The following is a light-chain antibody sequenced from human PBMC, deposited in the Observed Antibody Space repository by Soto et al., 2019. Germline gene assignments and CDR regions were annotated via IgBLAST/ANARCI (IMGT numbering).Light chain of an antibody. CDR1: QAIRNV. CDR3: LQDYNYPRT. Sequence: AIQMTQSPSSLSASVGERVTITCRASQAIRNVLGWFQQKPGKAPKLLISAASFLHSGIPSRFSGSGSGTDFTLTISSLQPEDFATYYCLQDYNYPRTFGQGTKVDIK. J-gene: IGKJ1*01. CDR2: AAS. V-gene: IGKV1-6*01.